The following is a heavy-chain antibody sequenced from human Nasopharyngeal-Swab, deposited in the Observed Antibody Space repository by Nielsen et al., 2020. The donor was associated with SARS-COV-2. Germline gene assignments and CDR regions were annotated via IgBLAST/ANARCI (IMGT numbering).Heavy chain of an antibody. CDR2: INHSGST. D-gene: IGHD3-10*01. J-gene: IGHJ4*02. CDR3: ARVVLGIWFGESLPDY. V-gene: IGHV4-34*01. CDR1: GGSFSGYY. Sequence: SETLSLTCAVYGGSFSGYYWSWIRQPPGKGLEWIGEINHSGSTNYNPSPKSRVTISVDTSKNQFSLKLSSVTAADTAVYYCARVVLGIWFGESLPDYWGQGTLVTVSS.